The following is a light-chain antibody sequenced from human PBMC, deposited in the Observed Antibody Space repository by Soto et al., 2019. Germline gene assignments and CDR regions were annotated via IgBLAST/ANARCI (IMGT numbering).Light chain of an antibody. Sequence: DIQMTQSPSSMSAFVGDTVTITCRASQDSSNFLAWYQQKPGKVPKLLIYAASTLQSGVPSRFSGSGSWTDFTLTISILHPEYVATYHCQNCKIAPFTFVGWTKVQMK. V-gene: IGKV1-27*01. CDR2: AAS. CDR3: QNCKIAPFT. CDR1: QDSSNF. J-gene: IGKJ4*01.